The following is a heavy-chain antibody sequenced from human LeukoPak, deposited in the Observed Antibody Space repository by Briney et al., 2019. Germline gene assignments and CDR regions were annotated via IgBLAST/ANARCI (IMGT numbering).Heavy chain of an antibody. V-gene: IGHV3-13*01. CDR2: IGSAGDT. J-gene: IGHJ3*02. Sequence: GGSLRLSCAASGLTFSSYDMHWVRQATGKGLEWVSVIGSAGDTYYPGSVKGRFTVSRENGKNSLYLQMNSLRAEDTAVYYCARDQVPGPGGAFDIWGQGTLVTVSS. D-gene: IGHD1-1*01. CDR3: ARDQVPGPGGAFDI. CDR1: GLTFSSYD.